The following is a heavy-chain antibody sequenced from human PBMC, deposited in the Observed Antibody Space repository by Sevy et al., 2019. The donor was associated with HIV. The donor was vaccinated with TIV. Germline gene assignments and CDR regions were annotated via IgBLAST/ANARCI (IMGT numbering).Heavy chain of an antibody. D-gene: IGHD3-10*01. V-gene: IGHV1-2*02. Sequence: ASVKVSCKASGYYFTGYYVHWVRQAPGQGLEWMGWINPNGGGKNIGQKFNGRVTMSRYTSITKAYMELIRLRSNDTGVYYWARSVYGSGTYLNDYWGQGTLVTVSS. CDR3: ARSVYGSGTYLNDY. J-gene: IGHJ4*02. CDR1: GYYFTGYY. CDR2: INPNGGGK.